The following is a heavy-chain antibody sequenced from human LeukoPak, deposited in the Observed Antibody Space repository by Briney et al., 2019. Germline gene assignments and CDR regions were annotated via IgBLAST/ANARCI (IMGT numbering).Heavy chain of an antibody. J-gene: IGHJ5*02. CDR1: GGSISNDY. CDR3: ARARTGFDL. V-gene: IGHV4-59*01. Sequence: PSETLSLTCTVSGGSISNDYWSWIRQPPGKGLECIGYIYYTGSTNYNPSLKSRVTISVDTSKNQLSLKLSSVTAAASAVYYCARARTGFDLWGQGALVTVSS. D-gene: IGHD1-1*01. CDR2: IYYTGST.